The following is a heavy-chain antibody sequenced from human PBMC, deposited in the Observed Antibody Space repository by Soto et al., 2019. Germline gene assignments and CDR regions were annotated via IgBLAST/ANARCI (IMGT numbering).Heavy chain of an antibody. V-gene: IGHV3-23*01. CDR1: GFTFTCYA. CDR3: AKGGRRRGSYPPLDY. J-gene: IGHJ4*02. Sequence: PGGSLRLSCAAFGFTFTCYAMTWVRQAPGKGLEWVSAISESGTITYHADSVRGRFTISRDNSKNTVYLQMTSLRAGDTAVYFCAKGGRRRGSYPPLDYWGQGTLVTVSS. CDR2: ISESGTIT. D-gene: IGHD1-26*01.